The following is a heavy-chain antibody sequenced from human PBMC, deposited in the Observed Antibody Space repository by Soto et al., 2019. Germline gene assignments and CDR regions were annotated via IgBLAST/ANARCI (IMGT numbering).Heavy chain of an antibody. D-gene: IGHD6-19*01. V-gene: IGHV3-7*01. CDR3: ARDRDSSGWYGKYYFDY. Sequence: PGGSLRLSCAASGFTFSSYWMSWVRQAPGKGLEWVANIKQDGSEKYYVDSVKGRFTIYRDNAKNSLYLQMNSLRAEDTAVYYCARDRDSSGWYGKYYFDYWGQGTLVTVS. CDR1: GFTFSSYW. CDR2: IKQDGSEK. J-gene: IGHJ4*02.